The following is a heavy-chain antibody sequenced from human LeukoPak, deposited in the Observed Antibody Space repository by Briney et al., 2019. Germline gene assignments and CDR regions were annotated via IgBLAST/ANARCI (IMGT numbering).Heavy chain of an antibody. CDR3: AHGWGNRYFDS. Sequence: PGGSLRLSCAGSGFTFSSYAMSWVRQAPGKGLEWVSGISGSGDSTYYADSVKGRFTISRDNSKNTLYLQMNSLRAEDTAVYYCAHGWGNRYFDSRGQGTLVTVSS. D-gene: IGHD7-27*01. CDR2: ISGSGDST. V-gene: IGHV3-23*01. CDR1: GFTFSSYA. J-gene: IGHJ4*02.